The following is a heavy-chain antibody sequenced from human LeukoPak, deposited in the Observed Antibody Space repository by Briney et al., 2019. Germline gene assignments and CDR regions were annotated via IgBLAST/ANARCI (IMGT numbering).Heavy chain of an antibody. D-gene: IGHD5-12*01. CDR1: GITFDDYA. CDR2: VNWKTGNI. V-gene: IGHV3-9*01. J-gene: IGHJ3*01. CDR3: TIRRFSGYDAAFDV. Sequence: GGSLRLFCAASGITFDDYAMYWVRQAPGRGLGWVSGVNWKTGNIGYADSVKDRFTTFRDYAKTSLYMQMNSLTTEDTALYYCTIRRFSGYDAAFDVWGQGTMVTVSS.